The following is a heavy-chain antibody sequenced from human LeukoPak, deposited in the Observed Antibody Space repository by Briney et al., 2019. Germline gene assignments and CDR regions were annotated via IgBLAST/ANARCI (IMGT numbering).Heavy chain of an antibody. D-gene: IGHD4-11*01. J-gene: IGHJ4*02. CDR2: IYHSGTT. CDR1: GDSMTRGGYY. V-gene: IGHV4-31*03. CDR3: ARAVDYRNYFDY. Sequence: PSQTLSLTCTVSGDSMTRGGYYWSWVRQHPGKSLEWVGFIYHSGTTFYNPSLESRATISVDTSQSQFSLKLTSVTAADTAVYYCARAVDYRNYFDYWGQGALVTVSS.